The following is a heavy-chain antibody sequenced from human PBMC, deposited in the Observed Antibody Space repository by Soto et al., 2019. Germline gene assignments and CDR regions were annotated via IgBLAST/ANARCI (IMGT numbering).Heavy chain of an antibody. D-gene: IGHD3-22*01. V-gene: IGHV3-21*01. CDR3: ARDYYDSSGYFDY. J-gene: IGHJ4*02. Sequence: GGSLRLSCAASGFTFSSYRLNWVRQAPGKGLEWVSSISSSSSYIYYADSVKGRFTISRDNAKNSLYLQMNSLRAEDTAVYYCARDYYDSSGYFDYWGQGTLVTVSS. CDR2: ISSSSSYI. CDR1: GFTFSSYR.